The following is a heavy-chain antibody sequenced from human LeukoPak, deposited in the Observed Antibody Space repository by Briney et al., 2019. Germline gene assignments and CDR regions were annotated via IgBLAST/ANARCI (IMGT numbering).Heavy chain of an antibody. CDR3: ARDRPTPGIAAAGRAFDI. CDR2: ISYDGSNK. Sequence: GGSLRLSCAASGFTFSSYAMHWVRQAPGKGLEWVAVISYDGSNKYYADSVKGRFTISRDNSKNTLYLQMNSLRAEDTAVYYCARDRPTPGIAAAGRAFDIWGQGTMVTVSS. V-gene: IGHV3-30-3*01. J-gene: IGHJ3*02. D-gene: IGHD6-13*01. CDR1: GFTFSSYA.